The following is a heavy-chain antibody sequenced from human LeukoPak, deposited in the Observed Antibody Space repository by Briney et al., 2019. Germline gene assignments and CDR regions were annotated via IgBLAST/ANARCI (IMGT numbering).Heavy chain of an antibody. D-gene: IGHD6-19*01. CDR2: ISSRSSYI. CDR3: ARGKEPVAGSLSPFDY. J-gene: IGHJ4*02. V-gene: IGHV3-21*01. CDR1: GFTFSSYS. Sequence: GGSLRLSCAASGFTFSSYSMIWVRQATGKGLEWDSSISSRSSYIDYADSLKGRFTISRDNAKNSLYLQMNSLRAEDTAVYYCARGKEPVAGSLSPFDYWGQGTLVTVSS.